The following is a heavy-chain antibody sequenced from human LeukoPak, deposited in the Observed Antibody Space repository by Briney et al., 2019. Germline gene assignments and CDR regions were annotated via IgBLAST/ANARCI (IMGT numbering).Heavy chain of an antibody. CDR3: ARDRGIAVYYWFDP. D-gene: IGHD6-19*01. CDR2: ISYDGSNK. Sequence: GGSLRLSCAASGFTFSSYAMHWVRRAPGKGLEWVAVISYDGSNKYYADSVKGRFTISRDNSKNTLYLQMNSLRAEDTAVYYCARDRGIAVYYWFDPWGQGTLVTVSS. CDR1: GFTFSSYA. J-gene: IGHJ5*02. V-gene: IGHV3-30*04.